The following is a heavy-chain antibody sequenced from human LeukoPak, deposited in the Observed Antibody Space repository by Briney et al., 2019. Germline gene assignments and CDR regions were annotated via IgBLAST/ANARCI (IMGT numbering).Heavy chain of an antibody. CDR3: ARSAFGGRAHCLDY. CDR2: ISTGGSTI. D-gene: IGHD3-10*01. V-gene: IGHV3-48*03. J-gene: IGHJ4*02. Sequence: GGSLRLSCAASGFTFSTYEMIWVRQAPGKGLEWVSYISTGGSTIYYADSVKGRFTISRDNAKNSLYLQMNSLRADDTAAYYCARSAFGGRAHCLDYWGQGALVTVS. CDR1: GFTFSTYE.